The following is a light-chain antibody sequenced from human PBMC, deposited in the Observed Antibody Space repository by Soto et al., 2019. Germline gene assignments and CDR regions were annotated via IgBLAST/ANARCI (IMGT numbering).Light chain of an antibody. CDR3: QQRSNWPPT. J-gene: IGKJ5*01. Sequence: IVLTQSPATLSLSPGERATLSCRASQSVSSSYLAWYQQKPGQAPRLLIYGASSRATGIPDRFSGSGSGTDFTLTISSLEPEDFAVYYCQQRSNWPPTFGQGTRLEIK. CDR2: GAS. V-gene: IGKV3D-20*02. CDR1: QSVSSSY.